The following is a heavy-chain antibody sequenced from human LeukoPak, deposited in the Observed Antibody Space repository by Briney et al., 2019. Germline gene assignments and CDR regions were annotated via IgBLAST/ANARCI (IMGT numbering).Heavy chain of an antibody. Sequence: PGRSLRLSCAASGFTFSSYGMHWVRQAPGKGLEWVAVIWYDGSNKYYADSVKGRFTISRDNSKNTLHLQMNSLRAEDTAVYYCARDPPPSITMVRGVIMNPLYGMDVWGKGTTVTVSS. CDR2: IWYDGSNK. J-gene: IGHJ6*04. CDR1: GFTFSSYG. D-gene: IGHD3-10*01. V-gene: IGHV3-33*01. CDR3: ARDPPPSITMVRGVIMNPLYGMDV.